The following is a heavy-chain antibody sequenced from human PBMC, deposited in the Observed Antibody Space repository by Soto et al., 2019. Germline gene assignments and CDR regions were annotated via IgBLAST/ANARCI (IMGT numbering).Heavy chain of an antibody. V-gene: IGHV3-48*01. CDR1: GFTFSAHS. CDR3: AKELSSGWSLFDY. D-gene: IGHD6-19*01. CDR2: IRTSSSTI. J-gene: IGHJ4*02. Sequence: SLRLSCAASGFTFSAHSMNWVRQAPGKGLEWVSYIRTSSSTIYYADSVKGRFTISRDNAKNSLYLQMNSLRAEDTAVYYCAKELSSGWSLFDYWGQGTLVTVSS.